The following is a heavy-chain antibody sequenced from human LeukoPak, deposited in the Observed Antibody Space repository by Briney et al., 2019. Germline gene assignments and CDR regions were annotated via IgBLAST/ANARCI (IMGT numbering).Heavy chain of an antibody. CDR1: GFTFSSYA. V-gene: IGHV3-23*01. J-gene: IGHJ4*02. CDR2: ISGSGGST. Sequence: PGGSLRLSCAASGFTFSSYAMSWVRQAPGKGLEWVSAISGSGGSTYYADSVKGRFTISRDNAKNSLYLQMNSLRAEDTAVYYCARRGTVTSYRYFDYWGQGTLVTVSS. CDR3: ARRGTVTSYRYFDY. D-gene: IGHD4-11*01.